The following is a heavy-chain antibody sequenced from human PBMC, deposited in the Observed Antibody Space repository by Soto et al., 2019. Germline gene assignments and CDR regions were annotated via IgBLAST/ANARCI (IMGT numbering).Heavy chain of an antibody. D-gene: IGHD3-3*01. CDR2: IYSGGST. J-gene: IGHJ6*02. Sequence: GSLRLSCAASGFTFSSYWMHWVRQAPGKGLEWVSVIYSGGSTYYADSVKGRFTISRDNSKNTLYLQMNSLRAEDTAVYYCARIVWSGYSDYYYGMDVWGQGTTVTVSS. V-gene: IGHV3-53*01. CDR3: ARIVWSGYSDYYYGMDV. CDR1: GFTFSSYW.